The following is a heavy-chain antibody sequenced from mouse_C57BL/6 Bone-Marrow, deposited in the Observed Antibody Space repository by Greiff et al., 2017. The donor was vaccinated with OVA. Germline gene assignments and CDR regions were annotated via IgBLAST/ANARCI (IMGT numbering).Heavy chain of an antibody. CDR2: IRSKSNNYAT. CDR3: VRQGDYDEKAFGY. J-gene: IGHJ3*01. D-gene: IGHD2-4*01. Sequence: GGGLVQPKGSLKLSCAASGFSFNTYAMNWVRQAPGKGLEWVARIRSKSNNYATYYADSVKDRFTISRDDSESMLYLQMNNLKTEDTAMYYCVRQGDYDEKAFGYWGQGTLVTVSA. V-gene: IGHV10-1*01. CDR1: GFSFNTYA.